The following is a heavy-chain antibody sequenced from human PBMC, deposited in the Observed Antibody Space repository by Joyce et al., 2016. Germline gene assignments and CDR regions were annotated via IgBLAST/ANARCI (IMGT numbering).Heavy chain of an antibody. D-gene: IGHD3-22*01. CDR1: GGTFSSYA. Sequence: QVHLVQSGSEVKKPESSVKVSCKASGGTFSSYAITWVRQAPGQGLEWRGGIIPLFGTPNYPQRFRDRVTITADDSTATAYINLRSLRSEDTAVYYCARGHSYFYNTSGYYAFDLWGQGTMVTVSS. CDR2: IIPLFGTP. V-gene: IGHV1-69*12. CDR3: ARGHSYFYNTSGYYAFDL. J-gene: IGHJ3*01.